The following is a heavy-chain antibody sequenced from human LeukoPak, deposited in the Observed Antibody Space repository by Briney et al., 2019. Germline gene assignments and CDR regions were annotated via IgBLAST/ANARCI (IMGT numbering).Heavy chain of an antibody. CDR3: AKVRTYFYHGLDV. CDR2: ISGSGGST. J-gene: IGHJ6*02. Sequence: GGSLRLSCAASGFTFSSYVMSWVRQAPGKGLEWVSAISGSGGSTNYAESVRGRFTISRDNSKNTLFLQVNSLRAEDTAVYYCAKVRTYFYHGLDVWGQGTTVTVSS. D-gene: IGHD1-14*01. CDR1: GFTFSSYV. V-gene: IGHV3-23*01.